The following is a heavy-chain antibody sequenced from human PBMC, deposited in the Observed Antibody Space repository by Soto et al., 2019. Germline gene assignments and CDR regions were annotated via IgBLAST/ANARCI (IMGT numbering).Heavy chain of an antibody. CDR2: FDPEDGET. D-gene: IGHD2-15*01. J-gene: IGHJ4*02. Sequence: ASVKVSCKVSGYTLTELSMHWVRQAPGKGLEWMGGFDPEDGETIYAQKFQGRVTMTEDTSTNTAYMELSRLRSDDTAVYYCAREVGGYCSGGSCFIRRDGFLFDYWGQGTLVTVSS. CDR3: AREVGGYCSGGSCFIRRDGFLFDY. V-gene: IGHV1-24*01. CDR1: GYTLTELS.